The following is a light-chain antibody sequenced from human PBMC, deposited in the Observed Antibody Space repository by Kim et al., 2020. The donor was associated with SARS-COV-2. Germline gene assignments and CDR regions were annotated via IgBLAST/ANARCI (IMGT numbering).Light chain of an antibody. Sequence: SSELTQDPAVSVALGQTVRITCQGDSLRSYYATWYQQKPGQAPILVIYGKNNRPSGIPDRFSGSSSGNKASLTITGTQAGDEADYYCNPRDSNDNVVFGG. V-gene: IGLV3-19*01. J-gene: IGLJ2*01. CDR1: SLRSYY. CDR2: GKN. CDR3: NPRDSNDNVV.